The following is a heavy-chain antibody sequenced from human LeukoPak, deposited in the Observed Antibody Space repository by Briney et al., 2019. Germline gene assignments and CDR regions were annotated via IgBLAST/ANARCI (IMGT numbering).Heavy chain of an antibody. CDR3: ARAFGLRGWFDP. Sequence: SETLSLTCAVSGGSISSGGYSWSWIRQPPGTGLEWIGYIYHSGSTYYNPSLKSRVTISVDRSKNQFSLKLSSVTAADTAVYYCARAFGLRGWFDPWGQGTLVTVSS. CDR1: GGSISSGGYS. J-gene: IGHJ5*02. V-gene: IGHV4-30-2*01. D-gene: IGHD5/OR15-5a*01. CDR2: IYHSGST.